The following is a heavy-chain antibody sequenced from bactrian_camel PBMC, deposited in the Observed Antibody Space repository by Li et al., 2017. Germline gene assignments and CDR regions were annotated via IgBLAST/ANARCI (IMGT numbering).Heavy chain of an antibody. CDR1: GFTFSSYA. CDR2: INSAGGVT. J-gene: IGHJ4*01. V-gene: IGHV3S31*01. Sequence: VQLVESGGGLVRPGGSLWLSCATSGFTFSSYAMSWVRQAPGKGLEWLSSINSAGGVTFYADSVKGRFAISRDNAKTTLYLQMNNLRADDTAMYYCAIGLFADFGLGRGTQVTVS. D-gene: IGHD5*01.